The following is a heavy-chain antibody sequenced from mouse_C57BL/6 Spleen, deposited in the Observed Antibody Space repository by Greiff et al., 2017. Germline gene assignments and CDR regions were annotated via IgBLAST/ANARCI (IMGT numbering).Heavy chain of an antibody. Sequence: VQLQQPGAELVKPGASVKLSCKASGYTFTSYWMHWVKQRPGQGLEWIGMIHPNSGSTNYNEKFKSKATLTVDKSSSTAYMQLSSLTSEDSAVYYCARSDSSGSPDYWGQGTTLTVSS. CDR1: GYTFTSYW. J-gene: IGHJ2*01. V-gene: IGHV1-64*01. CDR2: IHPNSGST. CDR3: ARSDSSGSPDY. D-gene: IGHD3-2*02.